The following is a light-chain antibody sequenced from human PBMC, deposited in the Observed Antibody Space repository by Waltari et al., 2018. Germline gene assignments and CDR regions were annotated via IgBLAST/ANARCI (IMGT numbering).Light chain of an antibody. J-gene: IGKJ2*03. Sequence: DIQMTESPYSLSASVGDRVTITFRASQSINSYLNWYQQKPGKAPKRPIYAASSLQSGVPSRFSGSGSGTDFTLTISSLQPEDFATYYCQQSYSTLYSFGQGTKLEIK. CDR3: QQSYSTLYS. CDR2: AAS. V-gene: IGKV1-39*01. CDR1: QSINSY.